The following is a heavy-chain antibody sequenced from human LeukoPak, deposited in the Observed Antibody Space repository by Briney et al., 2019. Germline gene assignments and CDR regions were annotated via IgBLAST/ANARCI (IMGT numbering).Heavy chain of an antibody. D-gene: IGHD1-7*01. CDR2: INPNSGGT. J-gene: IGHJ5*02. CDR3: ARDGAELELRTGKRWQSPSSSHWFDP. V-gene: IGHV1-2*02. CDR1: GYTFTGYY. Sequence: GASVKVSCKASGYTFTGYYMHWVRQAPGQGLEWMGWINPNSGGTNYAQKFQGRVTMTRDTSISTAYMELSRLRSDDTAVYYCARDGAELELRTGKRWQSPSSSHWFDPWGQGTLVTVSS.